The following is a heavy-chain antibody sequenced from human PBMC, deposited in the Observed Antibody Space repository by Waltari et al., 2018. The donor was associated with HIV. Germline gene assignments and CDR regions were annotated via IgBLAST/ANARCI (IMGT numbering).Heavy chain of an antibody. CDR2: IIPVLHTA. V-gene: IGHV1-69*04. Sequence: QVRLVQSGAEVKKPGSSVKISCKASGDTFSSTAVTWVRQAPGQGLEWMGRIIPVLHTADYAQKFQGRVTITMDRSTATVYMELSSLRSDDTAVYYCARGRGIHLGMDVWGQGTTVTVSS. CDR1: GDTFSSTA. J-gene: IGHJ6*02. CDR3: ARGRGIHLGMDV. D-gene: IGHD5-12*01.